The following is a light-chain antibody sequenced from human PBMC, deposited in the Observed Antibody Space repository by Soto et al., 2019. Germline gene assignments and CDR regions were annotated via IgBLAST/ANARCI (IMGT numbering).Light chain of an antibody. CDR3: SSFTGSTIGV. V-gene: IGLV2-8*01. CDR2: EVN. CDR1: SSDVGRYNY. Sequence: QSALTQPPSASGSPGQSVTIFCTGTSSDVGRYNYVSWYQQYPGKAPKLMIYEVNKRPSEVPDRFSGSKSGNTASLTVSGLQAEDEADYYCSSFTGSTIGVFGGGTKLTVL. J-gene: IGLJ2*01.